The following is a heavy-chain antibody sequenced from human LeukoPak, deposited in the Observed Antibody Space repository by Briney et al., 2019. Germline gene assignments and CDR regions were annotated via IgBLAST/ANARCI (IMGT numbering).Heavy chain of an antibody. CDR2: ISTYNGNT. J-gene: IGHJ4*02. CDR1: GYTFTSFV. V-gene: IGHV1-18*01. Sequence: GASVTVSCKASGYTFTSFVITWVRQAPGQGLEWMGWISTYNGNTNYAQRFQGRVTMTTDTSTSTAYMELRSLRSDDTAVYYCARDDKADYWGQGTLVTVSS. CDR3: ARDDKADY.